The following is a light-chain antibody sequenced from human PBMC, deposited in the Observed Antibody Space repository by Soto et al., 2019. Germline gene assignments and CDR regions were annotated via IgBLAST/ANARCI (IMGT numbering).Light chain of an antibody. CDR1: SGYSNYK. CDR3: GADHGSGSNFEYV. J-gene: IGLJ1*01. V-gene: IGLV9-49*01. Sequence: QSVLTQPPSASASLGASVTLTCTLSSGYSNYKVDWYQQRPGKGPRFVMRVGTGGIVGSKGDGIPDRFSVLGSGLNRYLNIKNIQEEDESDYHCGADHGSGSNFEYVFGTGTKLTVL. CDR2: VGTGGIVG.